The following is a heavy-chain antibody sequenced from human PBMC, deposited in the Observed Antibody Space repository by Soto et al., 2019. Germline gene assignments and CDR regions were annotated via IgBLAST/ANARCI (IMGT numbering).Heavy chain of an antibody. V-gene: IGHV1-2*02. CDR1: GYTFTGYY. J-gene: IGHJ6*02. D-gene: IGHD3-9*01. CDR2: INPNSGGT. Sequence: AAGVNVSCKASGYTFTGYYMHWVRQAPGQGLEGMGWINPNSGGTNYAQRFQGRGTMTRDTSISTAYMELSRLRSDDTAVYYCAREPSPGGYFYWSPYDYYGMDVWGQGTTVTVSS. CDR3: AREPSPGGYFYWSPYDYYGMDV.